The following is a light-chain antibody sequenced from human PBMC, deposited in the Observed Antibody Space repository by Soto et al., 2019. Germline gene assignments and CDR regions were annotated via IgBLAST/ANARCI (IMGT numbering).Light chain of an antibody. V-gene: IGKV1-27*01. CDR3: QKHNSAPLT. Sequence: DIQMTQSPSTLSVSVVDRVTITCLASQGISHYLAWYQQKAGKVPKLLIYTASTLQSGVPSRFSGSGSGTDFTLTISSLQPEDVATYYCQKHNSAPLTFGGGTKVDIK. J-gene: IGKJ4*01. CDR1: QGISHY. CDR2: TAS.